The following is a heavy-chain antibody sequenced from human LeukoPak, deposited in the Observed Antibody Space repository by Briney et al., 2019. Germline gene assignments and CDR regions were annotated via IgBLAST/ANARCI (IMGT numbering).Heavy chain of an antibody. J-gene: IGHJ4*02. CDR1: GGSISSGGYY. Sequence: SETLSLTCTVSGGSISSGGYYWSWIRQHPGKGLEWIGYIYYSGSTYYNPSLKSRVTISVDTSKIQFSLKLTSVTAADTAVYYCAREHYTSGWYIRDWGQGTLVTVSS. CDR2: IYYSGST. D-gene: IGHD6-19*01. CDR3: AREHYTSGWYIRD. V-gene: IGHV4-31*03.